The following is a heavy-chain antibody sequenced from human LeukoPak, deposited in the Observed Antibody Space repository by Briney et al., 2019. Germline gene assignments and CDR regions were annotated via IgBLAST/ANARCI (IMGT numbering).Heavy chain of an antibody. CDR1: GFTFSTYA. Sequence: QPGGSLRLSCAASGFTFSTYAMHWVRQAPGKGLEWVAIISYDGTNKYYADSVKGRFTISRDNSKNTLYLQMNSLRAEDTAVYYCARDDPYSSGWYIVFDIWGQGTVVTVSS. V-gene: IGHV3-30-3*01. J-gene: IGHJ3*02. D-gene: IGHD6-19*01. CDR3: ARDDPYSSGWYIVFDI. CDR2: ISYDGTNK.